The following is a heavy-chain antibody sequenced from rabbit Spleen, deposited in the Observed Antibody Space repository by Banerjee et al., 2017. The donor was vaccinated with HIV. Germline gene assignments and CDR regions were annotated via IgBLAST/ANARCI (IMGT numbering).Heavy chain of an antibody. J-gene: IGHJ4*01. CDR1: GFSFISRYY. Sequence: QSLEESGGDLVKPGASLTLTCTASGFSFISRYYMCWVRQAPGKGLEWIACIDSGSSGVTCYGSWAKGRFTISKTSSTTVTMQMTSLTAADTATYFCARETSSGWGVVSYYFNLWGPGTLVTVS. CDR2: IDSGSSGVT. V-gene: IGHV1S40*01. CDR3: ARETSSGWGVVSYYFNL. D-gene: IGHD4-1*01.